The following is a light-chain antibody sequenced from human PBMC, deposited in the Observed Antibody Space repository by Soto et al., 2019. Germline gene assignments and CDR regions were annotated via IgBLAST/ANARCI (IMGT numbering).Light chain of an antibody. V-gene: IGKV3-15*01. Sequence: EIVMTQSPATLSVSPVERVTLSCRASQCVSNKLRGYQHKPGQAPRLLIYDTSTMAAGTPARFTGSGSGTDFTLTISSLQSEDFAVYYCQQYNTWRSISFGQGTRLENK. CDR3: QQYNTWRSIS. CDR2: DTS. CDR1: QCVSNK. J-gene: IGKJ5*01.